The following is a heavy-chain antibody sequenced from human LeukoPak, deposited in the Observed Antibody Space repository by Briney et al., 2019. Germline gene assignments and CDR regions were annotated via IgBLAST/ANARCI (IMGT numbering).Heavy chain of an antibody. Sequence: SQTLSLTCTLSGGSISSGSYYWSWIRQPAGKGLEWIGRIYTSGSTNYNPSLKSRVTISVDTSKNQFSLKLSSVTAADTAVYYCARAPTPYDDSSGYDYWGQGTLVTVSS. CDR2: IYTSGST. CDR1: GGSISSGSYY. CDR3: ARAPTPYDDSSGYDY. D-gene: IGHD3-22*01. V-gene: IGHV4-61*02. J-gene: IGHJ4*02.